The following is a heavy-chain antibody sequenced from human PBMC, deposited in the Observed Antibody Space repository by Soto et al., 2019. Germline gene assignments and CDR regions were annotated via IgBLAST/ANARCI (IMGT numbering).Heavy chain of an antibody. CDR1: GFSFSIYY. V-gene: IGHV3-74*01. Sequence: PGGSLTLSCAASGFSFSIYYMYEVRQAPGKGLEWDSHSSNDGRETIYPESGRGRFTISRDNIKNTLYLQKSNLATEDTAVYYCGRDNWSQVDHWGQGTLVTVSS. J-gene: IGHJ4*02. CDR2: SSNDGRET. CDR3: GRDNWSQVDH.